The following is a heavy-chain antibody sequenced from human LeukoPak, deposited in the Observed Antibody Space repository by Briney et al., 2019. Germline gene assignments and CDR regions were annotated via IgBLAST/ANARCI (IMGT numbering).Heavy chain of an antibody. CDR3: ATGGRIPLRRPPDY. Sequence: ASVKVSCKASGYSFTSNYIHWVRQAPGQGLEWMGMIYPRDGSTIYAQKFQGRVTMTEDTSTDTAYMELSSLRSEDTAVYYCATGGRIPLRRPPDYWGQGTLVTVSS. V-gene: IGHV1-46*01. D-gene: IGHD3-16*01. CDR1: GYSFTSNY. CDR2: IYPRDGST. J-gene: IGHJ4*02.